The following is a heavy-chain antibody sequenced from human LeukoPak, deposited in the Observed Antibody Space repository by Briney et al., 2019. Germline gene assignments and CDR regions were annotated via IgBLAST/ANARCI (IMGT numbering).Heavy chain of an antibody. Sequence: GGSLRLSCAASGFTFSSYEMNWVRQAPGKGLEWVSYISSSGSTIYYADSVKGRFTISRDNAKNSLYLQMTSLRAEDTAVYYCARDPPYCSGGSCYRPGYFDYWGQGTLVTVSS. J-gene: IGHJ4*02. V-gene: IGHV3-48*03. CDR1: GFTFSSYE. CDR3: ARDPPYCSGGSCYRPGYFDY. CDR2: ISSSGSTI. D-gene: IGHD2-15*01.